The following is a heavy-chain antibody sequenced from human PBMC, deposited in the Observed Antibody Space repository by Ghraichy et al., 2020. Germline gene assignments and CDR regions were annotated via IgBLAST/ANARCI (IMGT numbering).Heavy chain of an antibody. CDR3: AKENFLRADEYFHH. Sequence: GGSLRLSCAASGFTFRNYVMSWVRQAPGKGLEWVSAISNSDGRTYYADSVRGRFTISRDNSKNTLYLQMNSLRAEDTAVYYCAKENFLRADEYFHHWGQGTLVTVSS. J-gene: IGHJ1*01. CDR1: GFTFRNYV. V-gene: IGHV3-23*01. D-gene: IGHD2/OR15-2a*01. CDR2: ISNSDGRT.